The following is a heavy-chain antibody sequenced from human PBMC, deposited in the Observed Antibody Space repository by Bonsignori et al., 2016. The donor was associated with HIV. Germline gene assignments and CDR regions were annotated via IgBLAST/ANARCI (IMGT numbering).Heavy chain of an antibody. CDR2: IIPIFGTA. CDR3: AGALTGEGAFDI. J-gene: IGHJ3*02. V-gene: IGHV1-69*01. Sequence: WVRQAPGQGLEWMGGIIPIFGTANYAQKFQGRVTITADESTSTAYMELSSLRSEDTAVYYCAGALTGEGAFDIWGQGTMVTVSS. D-gene: IGHD7-27*01.